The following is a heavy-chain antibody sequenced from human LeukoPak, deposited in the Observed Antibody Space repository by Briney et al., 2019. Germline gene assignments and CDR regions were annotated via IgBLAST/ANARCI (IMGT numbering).Heavy chain of an antibody. Sequence: GGSLRLSCAGSGFTFSAYWMTWFRHAPGKGLEWVANINQGGSEKNYVASVKGRFTISRDNAGNALYLQMNSLRVEDTAVYYCAGGSGYLFESWGQGTLAAVSS. CDR1: GFTFSAYW. D-gene: IGHD3-10*01. V-gene: IGHV3-7*01. J-gene: IGHJ4*02. CDR3: AGGSGYLFES. CDR2: INQGGSEK.